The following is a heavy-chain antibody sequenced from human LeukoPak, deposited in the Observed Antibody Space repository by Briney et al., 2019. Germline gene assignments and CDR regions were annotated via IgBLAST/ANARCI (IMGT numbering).Heavy chain of an antibody. CDR1: GYTFTSYD. CDR3: ARGDDFWSGYSAELFDY. V-gene: IGHV1-8*03. D-gene: IGHD3-3*01. Sequence: GASVKVSCKASGYTFTSYDINWVRQATGQGIEWMGWMNPNSGNTGYAQKFQGRVTITRNTSISTAYMELSSLRSEDTAVYYCARGDDFWSGYSAELFDYWGQGTLVTVSS. J-gene: IGHJ4*02. CDR2: MNPNSGNT.